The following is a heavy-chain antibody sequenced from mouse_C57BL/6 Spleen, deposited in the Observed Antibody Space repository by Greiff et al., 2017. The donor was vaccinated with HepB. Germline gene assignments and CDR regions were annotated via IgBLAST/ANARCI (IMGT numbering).Heavy chain of an antibody. J-gene: IGHJ2*01. Sequence: VQLQQPGAELVKPGASVKMSCKASGYTFTSYWITWVKQRPGQGLEWIGDIYPGSGSTNYNEKFKSKATLTVDTSSSTAYMQLSSLTSEDSAVYYCARGGSFTTVVFDYWGQGTTLTVSS. CDR1: GYTFTSYW. V-gene: IGHV1-55*01. CDR3: ARGGSFTTVVFDY. D-gene: IGHD1-1*01. CDR2: IYPGSGST.